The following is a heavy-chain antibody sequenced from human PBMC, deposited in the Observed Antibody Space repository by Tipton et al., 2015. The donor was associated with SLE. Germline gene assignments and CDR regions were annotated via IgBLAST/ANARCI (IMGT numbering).Heavy chain of an antibody. CDR3: AREYFKRNDF. Sequence: SLRLSCAASGFTFSTYEMNWVRQAPGKGLEWVSYISGSGSSIYYADSGKGRFTISRDNAKNSLYLQLNSLRAEDTAVYYCAREYFKRNDFWGQGTLVTVSS. V-gene: IGHV3-48*03. CDR1: GFTFSTYE. D-gene: IGHD2/OR15-2a*01. J-gene: IGHJ4*02. CDR2: ISGSGSSI.